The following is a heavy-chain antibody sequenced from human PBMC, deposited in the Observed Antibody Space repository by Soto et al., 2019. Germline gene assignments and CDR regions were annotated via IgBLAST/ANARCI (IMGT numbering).Heavy chain of an antibody. CDR3: ARDRPWDCSSSNYCYYYGLDV. CDR1: GGAFSSDH. CDR2: INNSGIT. J-gene: IGHJ6*02. Sequence: SETLSLTCNVSGGAFSSDHWGWVRQPPGKGLEWIGKINNSGITNYNPSLKSRATISVDTSKNQFSLKLTSVTAADTAVYYCARDRPWDCSSSNYCYYYGLDVWGQGTTVTVSS. V-gene: IGHV4-59*01. D-gene: IGHD2-2*01.